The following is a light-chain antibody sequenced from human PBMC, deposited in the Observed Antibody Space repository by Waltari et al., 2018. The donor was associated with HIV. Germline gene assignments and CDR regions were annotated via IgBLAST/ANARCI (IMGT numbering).Light chain of an antibody. V-gene: IGLV3-1*01. CDR3: QAWDSSSSTVV. J-gene: IGLJ2*01. CDR2: RDT. CDR1: KLGDKY. Sequence: LTQPPSVSVSPGQTASIPCSGDKLGDKYACWYQQKPGQSPVLVIYRDTKRPSGMPERFSGSNSGNTATLTISGTQAMDEADYYCQAWDSSSSTVVFGGGTKLTVL.